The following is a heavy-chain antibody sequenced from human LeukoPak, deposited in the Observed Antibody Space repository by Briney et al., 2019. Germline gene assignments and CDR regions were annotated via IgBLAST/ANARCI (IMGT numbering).Heavy chain of an antibody. CDR1: GYTSTSPD. CDR3: ARVATPEPCLDY. Sequence: ASVKVSCKASGYTSTSPDINWVRQATGRGLEWLGWMNPRDNTGYAQKFQGRVTLTRDKSINTAYMELSSLRSEDTAVYYCARVATPEPCLDYWGQGTLVTVSS. J-gene: IGHJ4*02. CDR2: MNPRDNT. V-gene: IGHV1-8*01.